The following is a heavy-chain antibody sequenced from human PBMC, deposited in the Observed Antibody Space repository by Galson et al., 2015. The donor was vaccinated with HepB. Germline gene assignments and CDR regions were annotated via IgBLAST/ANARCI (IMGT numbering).Heavy chain of an antibody. CDR2: IKDNRSEK. D-gene: IGHD2/OR15-2a*01. Sequence: SLRLSCAVSGFTFGDYWMTWVRQAPGKGLEWVANIKDNRSEKYYVDSVKGRFTISRDNAKNSLYLHMNSLREDDTAFYFCVREAYFGSAGFYYFDSWGQGTLVTVSS. J-gene: IGHJ4*02. CDR3: VREAYFGSAGFYYFDS. CDR1: GFTFGDYW. V-gene: IGHV3-7*01.